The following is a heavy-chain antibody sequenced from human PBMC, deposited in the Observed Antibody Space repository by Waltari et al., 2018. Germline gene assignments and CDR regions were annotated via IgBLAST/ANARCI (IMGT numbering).Heavy chain of an antibody. D-gene: IGHD4-17*01. CDR2: IYYNGDT. V-gene: IGHV4-38-2*01. Sequence: QVQLQESGPGLVRPSETLSLTCAVSSYSISSGYYWGWIRQPPGKGLEWIASIYYNGDTYYNPSLKSRVTISADMSKNQFSLKVTSVTAADTAVYYCARGGVDGGHYYNYYMAVWGKGTTVTVFS. J-gene: IGHJ6*03. CDR3: ARGGVDGGHYYNYYMAV. CDR1: SYSISSGYY.